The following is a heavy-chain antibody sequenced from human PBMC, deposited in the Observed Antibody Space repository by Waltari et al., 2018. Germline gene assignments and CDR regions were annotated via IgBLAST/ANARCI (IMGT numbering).Heavy chain of an antibody. CDR3: ARRYCSSTSCLLHYFDY. J-gene: IGHJ4*02. Sequence: QVQLQESGPGLVKPSETLSLTCTVSGGSISSYYWSWIRQPPGKGLEWIGYIYYSGSTNDNPSLKSRVTISVDTSKNQFSLKLSSVTAADTAVYYCARRYCSSTSCLLHYFDYWGQGTLVTVSS. CDR2: IYYSGST. CDR1: GGSISSYY. V-gene: IGHV4-59*08. D-gene: IGHD2-2*01.